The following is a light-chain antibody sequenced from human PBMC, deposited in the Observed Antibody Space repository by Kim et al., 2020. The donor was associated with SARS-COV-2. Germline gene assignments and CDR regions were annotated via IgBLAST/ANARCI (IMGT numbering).Light chain of an antibody. CDR3: NSYAGSNTLV. CDR1: SSDIGAYNY. CDR2: EVS. J-gene: IGLJ1*01. Sequence: QSALTQPASVSASPGQSITISCTGTSSDIGAYNYVSWYRQHSGRAPTLMIYEVSERPSGISSRFSGSKSGNTASLTISGLQAEDEADYYCNSYAGSNTLVFGSGTKVTVL. V-gene: IGLV2-14*03.